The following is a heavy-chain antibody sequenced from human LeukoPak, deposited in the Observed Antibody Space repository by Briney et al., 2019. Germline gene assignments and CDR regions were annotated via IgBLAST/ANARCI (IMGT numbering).Heavy chain of an antibody. D-gene: IGHD6-19*01. CDR3: TKGLHVALAVPDYYYFLLDI. CDR1: GFTFTNYA. J-gene: IGHJ6*03. CDR2: INRSGTGT. Sequence: GGSLRLSCAASGFTFTNYAMTWVRQAPGKGLEWVSTINRSGTGTFYADSVKGRFTISRDNSKNTLYLHMDGLRPDDTAIYYCTKGLHVALAVPDYYYFLLDI. V-gene: IGHV3-23*05.